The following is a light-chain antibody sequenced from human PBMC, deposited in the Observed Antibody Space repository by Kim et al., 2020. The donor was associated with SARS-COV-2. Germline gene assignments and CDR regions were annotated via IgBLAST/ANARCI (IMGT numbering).Light chain of an antibody. Sequence: SYELTQPPSVSEAPGKTANITCGGNNIGSKSVHWYQQKPGQAPVLVIYYDSDRPSGIPERFSGSNSGNTATLTISRVEAGDEADYYCQVWDRSSDHWVFGGGTQLTVL. J-gene: IGLJ3*02. V-gene: IGLV3-21*01. CDR1: NIGSKS. CDR3: QVWDRSSDHWV. CDR2: YDS.